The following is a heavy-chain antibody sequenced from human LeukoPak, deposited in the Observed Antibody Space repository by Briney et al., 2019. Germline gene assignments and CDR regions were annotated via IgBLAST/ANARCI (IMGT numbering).Heavy chain of an antibody. CDR3: AREGVDTAMGDFDY. CDR1: GFTFSSYW. V-gene: IGHV3-7*01. Sequence: GGSLRLSCAASGFTFSSYWMNWVRQAPGKGLEWVANIKPDGGETYYVDSVKGRFTISRDNAKSSLYLQMNSLRAEDTAVYYCAREGVDTAMGDFDYWGQGTLVTVSS. CDR2: IKPDGGET. J-gene: IGHJ4*02. D-gene: IGHD5-18*01.